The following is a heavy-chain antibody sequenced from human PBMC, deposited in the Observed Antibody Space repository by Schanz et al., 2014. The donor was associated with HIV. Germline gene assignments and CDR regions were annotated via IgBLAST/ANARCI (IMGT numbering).Heavy chain of an antibody. V-gene: IGHV3-30*03. CDR2: ISYDAVNK. CDR3: ARDALPSSVQGMISNWFDP. D-gene: IGHD3-22*01. J-gene: IGHJ5*02. Sequence: QVHLVESGGGVVQPGRSLRLSCAASGLTFNSFGIHWVRQAPGKGLEWVAVISYDAVNKFYADSVQGRFTISRDDSKNTVSLQMDDLRDEDTALYYCARDALPSSVQGMISNWFDPWGQGTLVTVSS. CDR1: GLTFNSFG.